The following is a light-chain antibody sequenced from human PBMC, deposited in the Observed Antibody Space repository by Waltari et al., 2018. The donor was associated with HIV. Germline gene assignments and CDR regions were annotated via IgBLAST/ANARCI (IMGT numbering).Light chain of an antibody. CDR2: DAS. Sequence: EILMTQSPATLSVSPGERATLSCRASQSIRSNLAWYQQKPGQAPRLLLYDASTRATGIPARFSGSGSGTEFTLTITSLQSEDFAVYYCQQYNNWHPITFGQGTRLEIK. CDR3: QQYNNWHPIT. CDR1: QSIRSN. J-gene: IGKJ5*01. V-gene: IGKV3-15*01.